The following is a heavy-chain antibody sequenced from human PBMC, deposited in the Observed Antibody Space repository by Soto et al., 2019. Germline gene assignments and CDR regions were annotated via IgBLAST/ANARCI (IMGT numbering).Heavy chain of an antibody. CDR2: ISSSGSTI. CDR3: ARVGLVGGYYDAFDI. J-gene: IGHJ3*02. D-gene: IGHD3-22*01. V-gene: IGHV3-11*01. CDR1: GFTFSDYY. Sequence: GGSLRLSCAASGFTFSDYYMSWIRQAPGKGLECVSYISSSGSTIYYADSVKGRFTISRDNAKNSLYLQMNSLRAEDTAVYYCARVGLVGGYYDAFDIWGQGTMVTVSS.